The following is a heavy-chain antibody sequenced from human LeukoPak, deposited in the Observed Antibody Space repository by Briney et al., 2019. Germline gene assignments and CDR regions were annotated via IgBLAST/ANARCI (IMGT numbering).Heavy chain of an antibody. Sequence: ASVKVSCKASGYTFTSYAMNWVRQAPGQGLEWMGWINPKNGATFYTQRFQGRVTMTSDTSISTAYMELSRLTSDDTAVFYCARGPEEYWGQGTLVTVSS. CDR1: GYTFTSYA. CDR3: ARGPEEY. J-gene: IGHJ4*02. V-gene: IGHV1-2*02. CDR2: INPKNGAT.